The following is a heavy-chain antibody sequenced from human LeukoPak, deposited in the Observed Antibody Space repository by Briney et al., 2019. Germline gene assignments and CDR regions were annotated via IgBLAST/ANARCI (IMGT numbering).Heavy chain of an antibody. CDR1: GFTFPSYW. V-gene: IGHV3-7*03. CDR2: IKHDGSER. J-gene: IGHJ3*01. CDR3: ARGPGRVAVPATGSFDL. D-gene: IGHD3-9*01. Sequence: GGSLRVSCAASGFTFPSYWMSWVRQAPGKGLECVANIKHDGSERYYVDAVKGRFTISRDDAKKSLYLQMNSLRAEDTALYYCARGPGRVAVPATGSFDLWGQGTMVTVS.